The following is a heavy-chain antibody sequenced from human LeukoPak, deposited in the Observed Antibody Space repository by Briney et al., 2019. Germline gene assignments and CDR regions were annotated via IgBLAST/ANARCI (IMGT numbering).Heavy chain of an antibody. J-gene: IGHJ3*02. CDR3: ARHAVQMATMVAFDI. Sequence: SETLSLTCTVSGDSISSYYWSWIRQPPGKGLEWIGYLYYSGSTNYNPSLKSRVTISVDTSTNQFSLKLSSVTAADTAVYYCARHAVQMATMVAFDIWGQGTMVTVSS. CDR1: GDSISSYY. V-gene: IGHV4-59*08. D-gene: IGHD5-24*01. CDR2: LYYSGST.